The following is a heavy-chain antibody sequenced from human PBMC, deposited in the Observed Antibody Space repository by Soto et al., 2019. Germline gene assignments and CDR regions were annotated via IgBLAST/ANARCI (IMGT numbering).Heavy chain of an antibody. Sequence: SETLSLTCTVSGGSISSGGYYWSWIRQHPGKGLDWIGYIYYSGSTYYNPSLQSRVTISVDTSKIQSSLTLSSVTAADTAVYYCAGGRWFGQLLVALDYWGQGTLVTVSS. V-gene: IGHV4-31*03. CDR2: IYYSGST. CDR1: GGSISSGGYY. D-gene: IGHD3-10*01. CDR3: AGGRWFGQLLVALDY. J-gene: IGHJ4*02.